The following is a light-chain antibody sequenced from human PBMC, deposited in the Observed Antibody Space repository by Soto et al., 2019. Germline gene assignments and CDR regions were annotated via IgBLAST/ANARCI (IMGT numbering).Light chain of an antibody. V-gene: IGKV1-12*01. Sequence: DIQVTQSPPSMAASVVDRVTITCRASQDIGNWMTWYQQKPGKAPKLLIYSASTLVRGVPSRFSGSGSGTEFTLTISGLRPEDSLTYYCQQAKSFPITFGQGTRLEIK. J-gene: IGKJ5*01. CDR2: SAS. CDR3: QQAKSFPIT. CDR1: QDIGNW.